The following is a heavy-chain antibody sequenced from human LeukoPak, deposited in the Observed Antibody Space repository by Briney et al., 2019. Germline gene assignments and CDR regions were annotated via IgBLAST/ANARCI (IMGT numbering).Heavy chain of an antibody. J-gene: IGHJ4*02. CDR3: AGSGYSGYDLNY. CDR1: GGSTNNYY. V-gene: IGHV4-34*01. Sequence: SETLSLTCTVSGGSTNNYYWSWIRQPPGKGLEWIGEINHSGSTNYNPSLKSRVTISVDTSKNQFSLKLSSVTAADTAVYYCAGSGYSGYDLNYWGQGTLVTVSS. D-gene: IGHD5-12*01. CDR2: INHSGST.